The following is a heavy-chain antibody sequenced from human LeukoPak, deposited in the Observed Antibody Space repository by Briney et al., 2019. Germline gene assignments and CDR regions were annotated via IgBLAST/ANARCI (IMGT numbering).Heavy chain of an antibody. CDR3: AREDIVLMVYGSYFDY. J-gene: IGHJ4*02. D-gene: IGHD2-8*01. CDR1: GGTFSSYA. CDR2: IIPIFGTA. Sequence: SVKVSCKASGGTFSSYAISWVRQAPGQGLEWMGRIIPIFGTANYAQKFQGRVTITTDESTSTAYMELSSVRAEDTAVYYCAREDIVLMVYGSYFDYWGQGTLVTVSS. V-gene: IGHV1-69*05.